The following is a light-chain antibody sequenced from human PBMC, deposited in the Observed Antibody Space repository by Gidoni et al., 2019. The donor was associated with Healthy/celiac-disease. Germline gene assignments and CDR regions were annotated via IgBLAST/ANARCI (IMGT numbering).Light chain of an antibody. V-gene: IGKV3-15*01. J-gene: IGKJ4*01. CDR2: GAS. CDR3: QQYNNWPPLT. Sequence: EIVMTQSPATLSVYPGERATLSCRASQSVRSNLAWYQQKPGQAPRLLIYGASTRATGIPARFSGSGSGTEFTLTISSLQSEDFAVYYCQQYNNWPPLTFGGGTKVEIK. CDR1: QSVRSN.